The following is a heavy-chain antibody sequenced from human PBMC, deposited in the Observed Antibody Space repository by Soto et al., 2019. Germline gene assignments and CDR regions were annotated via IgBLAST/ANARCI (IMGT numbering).Heavy chain of an antibody. V-gene: IGHV4-39*07. CDR1: GGSIRSTSNY. Sequence: SETLSLTCTVSGGSIRSTSNYWGWIRQPPGKGLGWIGSLYYTGSTYYNPSLKSRVTISVDKSKNQFSLKVTSVTAADTAVYYCARVSGSYYYGMDVWGQGTTVTVSS. CDR3: ARVSGSYYYGMDV. CDR2: LYYTGST. J-gene: IGHJ6*02.